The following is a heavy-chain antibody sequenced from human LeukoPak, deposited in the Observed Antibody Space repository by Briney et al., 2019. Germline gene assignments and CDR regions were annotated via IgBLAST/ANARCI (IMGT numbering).Heavy chain of an antibody. CDR3: ARDFWSGYGGY. V-gene: IGHV1-69*04. D-gene: IGHD3-3*01. J-gene: IGHJ4*02. CDR2: IIPILGIA. Sequence: ASVKVSCKASGGTFSSYAISWVRQAPGQGLEWMGRIIPILGIANYAQKFQGRVTITADKSTSTAYMELSSLRSEDTAVYYCARDFWSGYGGYWGQGTLVTVSS. CDR1: GGTFSSYA.